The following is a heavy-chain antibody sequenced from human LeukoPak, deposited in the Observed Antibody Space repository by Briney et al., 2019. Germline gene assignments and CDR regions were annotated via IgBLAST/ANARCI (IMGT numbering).Heavy chain of an antibody. Sequence: SVKVSCKASGGTFSSYAISWVRQAPGQGLEWMGGIIPIFGTANYAQKFQGRVTITADESTSTAYMELSSLRSEDTAVYYCARVYSLGYCSSTSCYALDYWGQGTLVTVFS. CDR3: ARVYSLGYCSSTSCYALDY. J-gene: IGHJ4*02. CDR2: IIPIFGTA. D-gene: IGHD2-2*01. CDR1: GGTFSSYA. V-gene: IGHV1-69*13.